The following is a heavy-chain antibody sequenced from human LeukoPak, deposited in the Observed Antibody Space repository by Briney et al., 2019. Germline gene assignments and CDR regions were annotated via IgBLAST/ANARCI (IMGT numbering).Heavy chain of an antibody. J-gene: IGHJ4*02. CDR1: GYTFSGYY. CDR3: ARYNWNDVVSALDS. V-gene: IGHV1-2*02. D-gene: IGHD1-1*01. Sequence: ASVRVSCKASGYTFSGYYIHWVRQAPGQGLEWMGWINPNNGATSYAQKFQGGVTMTRDTSITTFYMEVSSLTSDDTAVFYCARYNWNDVVSALDSWGQGTLVTVSS. CDR2: INPNNGAT.